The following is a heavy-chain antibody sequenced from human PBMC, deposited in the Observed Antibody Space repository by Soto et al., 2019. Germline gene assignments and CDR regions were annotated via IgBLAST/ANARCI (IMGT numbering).Heavy chain of an antibody. D-gene: IGHD3-16*01. V-gene: IGHV4-61*01. CDR3: AREEKQLSRYGGDFDY. Sequence: SETLSLTCSVSDGSVNSGNYYWSWIRQPPGKGLEWIGHIYYIGTTDYNPSLKSRVTISVDTSKNQFSLKVTSVTAADTAVYFCAREEKQLSRYGGDFDYWGQGILVTV. CDR2: IYYIGTT. CDR1: DGSVNSGNYY. J-gene: IGHJ4*02.